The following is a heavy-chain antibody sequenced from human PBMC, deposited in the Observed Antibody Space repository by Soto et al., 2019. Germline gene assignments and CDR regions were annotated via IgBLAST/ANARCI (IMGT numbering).Heavy chain of an antibody. Sequence: GGSLRLSCAASGFTFSSYSMNWVRQAPGKGLEWVSYISSSSSTIYYADSVKGRFTISRDNAKNSLYLQMNSLRDEDTAVYYCARANQDYGDYEAERAFDIWGQGTMVTVSS. CDR2: ISSSSSTI. D-gene: IGHD4-17*01. V-gene: IGHV3-48*02. CDR1: GFTFSSYS. CDR3: ARANQDYGDYEAERAFDI. J-gene: IGHJ3*02.